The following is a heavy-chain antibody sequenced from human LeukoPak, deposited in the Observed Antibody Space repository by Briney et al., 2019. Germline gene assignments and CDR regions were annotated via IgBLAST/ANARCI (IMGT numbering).Heavy chain of an antibody. Sequence: SETLSLTCAVYGGSFSGYYWSWIRQHPGKGLEWIGYIYYSGSTYYNPSLKSRVTISVDTSKNQFSLKLSSVTAADTAVYYCARAAVNWFDPWGQGTLVTVSS. CDR3: ARAAVNWFDP. CDR2: IYYSGST. J-gene: IGHJ5*02. CDR1: GGSFSGYY. V-gene: IGHV4-31*11.